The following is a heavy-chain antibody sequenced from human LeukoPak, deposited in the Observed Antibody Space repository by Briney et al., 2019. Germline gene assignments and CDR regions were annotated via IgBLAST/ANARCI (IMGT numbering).Heavy chain of an antibody. D-gene: IGHD1-26*01. Sequence: ASVKVSCKFSGYTLTELSLHWVRQAPGKGLEWMGGFGPEDGETIYSQKFQGRVTMTEDTSTDTAYMELSSLRSEDTAVYYCANQAQWGFDFWGQGTLATVSS. V-gene: IGHV1-24*01. J-gene: IGHJ4*02. CDR3: ANQAQWGFDF. CDR1: GYTLTELS. CDR2: FGPEDGET.